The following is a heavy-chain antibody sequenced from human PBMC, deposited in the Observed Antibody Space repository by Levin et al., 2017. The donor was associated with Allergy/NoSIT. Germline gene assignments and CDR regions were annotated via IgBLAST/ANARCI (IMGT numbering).Heavy chain of an antibody. CDR2: ISYDGSNK. D-gene: IGHD3-16*01. J-gene: IGHJ4*02. Sequence: GGSLRLSCAASGFTFSSYAMHWVRQAPGKGLEWVAVISYDGSNKYYADSVKGRFTISRDNSKNTLYLQMNSLRAEDTAVYYCARDTHFGFFDYWGQGTLVTVSS. CDR3: ARDTHFGFFDY. CDR1: GFTFSSYA. V-gene: IGHV3-30-3*01.